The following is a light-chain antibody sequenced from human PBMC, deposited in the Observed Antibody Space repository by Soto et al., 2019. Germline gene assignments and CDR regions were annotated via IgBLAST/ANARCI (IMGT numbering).Light chain of an antibody. Sequence: DIQMTQSPSSLSASVGDRVTMTCRASQNINNYLNWYQQKPGKAPKLLIFAAANLETGIPSRFSGSGSGTDFTPSVSNLQPEDFATYYCQQTYMTPPWTFGQGTKVDIK. CDR2: AAA. CDR3: QQTYMTPPWT. V-gene: IGKV1-39*01. J-gene: IGKJ1*01. CDR1: QNINNY.